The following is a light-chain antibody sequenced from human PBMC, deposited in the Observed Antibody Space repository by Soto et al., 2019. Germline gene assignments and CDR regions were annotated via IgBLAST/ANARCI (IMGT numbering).Light chain of an antibody. CDR1: SSEIGGFNY. V-gene: IGLV2-14*03. CDR3: SSYTTTRTVV. Sequence: QSVLTQPASVSGSPGQSITISCTGTSSEIGGFNYVSWYQHHPGKAPKLMIHNVSSRPSGVSDRFSGSKSGYTASLTISGLQAEDEADYYCSSYTTTRTVVFGGGTKVTAL. J-gene: IGLJ2*01. CDR2: NVS.